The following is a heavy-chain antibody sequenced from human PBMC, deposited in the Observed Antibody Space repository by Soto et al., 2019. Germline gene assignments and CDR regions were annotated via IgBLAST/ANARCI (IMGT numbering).Heavy chain of an antibody. CDR3: VKGDTDGYNSWLDY. Sequence: PGGSLRLSCAASGFSFGDSAMHWVRQTAGKALERVSSINWNGVSVYYEESVKGRFTMSRDNTEKSLYLQMNNLRPEDTALYYCVKGDTDGYNSWLDYWGQGTLVTVSS. CDR2: INWNGVSV. D-gene: IGHD5-12*01. CDR1: GFSFGDSA. J-gene: IGHJ4*02. V-gene: IGHV3-9*01.